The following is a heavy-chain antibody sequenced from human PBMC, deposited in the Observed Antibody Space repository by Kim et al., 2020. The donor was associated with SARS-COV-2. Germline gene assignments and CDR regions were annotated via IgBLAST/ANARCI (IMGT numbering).Heavy chain of an antibody. J-gene: IGHJ4*02. CDR3: ARGSRGDY. V-gene: IGHV3-7*04. CDR1: GFTFSNYG. CDR2: ITQEGSDK. D-gene: IGHD3-16*01. Sequence: GGSLRLSCAASGFTFSNYGMNWVRQAPGKGLEWVATITQEGSDKYYADSVKGRFTISRDNAKNSLYLQMNSLRADDTAMYYCARGSRGDYWGQGTLVTVSS.